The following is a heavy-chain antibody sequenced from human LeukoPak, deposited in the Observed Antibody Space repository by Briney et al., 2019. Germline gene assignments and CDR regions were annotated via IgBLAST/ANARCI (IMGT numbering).Heavy chain of an antibody. CDR3: ARDNEADY. CDR1: GFTFDDYA. V-gene: IGHV3-9*01. J-gene: IGHJ4*02. CDR2: ISWNSGSI. Sequence: GRSLRLSCAASGFTFDDYAMHWVRQAPGKGLEWVSGISWNSGSIGYADSVKGRFTISRDNAKNALYLQMNSLRAEDTAVYYCARDNEADYWGQGTLVTVSS.